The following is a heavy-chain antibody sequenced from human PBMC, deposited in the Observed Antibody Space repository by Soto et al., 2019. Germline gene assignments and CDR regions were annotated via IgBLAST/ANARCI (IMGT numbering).Heavy chain of an antibody. J-gene: IGHJ3*01. Sequence: EVQLVESGGGLVQRGRSLRPSWAASGFPFDDYGMHWVRQAPGTGLGWVSGISWNGDAIGYVASVKARFTISRDNAKNSLYLQMNSLRVEDTALYYCAKGTRPLQAENDAFDFWGQGTMVTVSS. V-gene: IGHV3-9*01. D-gene: IGHD1-1*01. CDR1: GFPFDDYG. CDR3: AKGTRPLQAENDAFDF. CDR2: ISWNGDAI.